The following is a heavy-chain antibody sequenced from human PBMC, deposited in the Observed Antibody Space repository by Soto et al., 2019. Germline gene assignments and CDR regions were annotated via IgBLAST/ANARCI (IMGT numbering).Heavy chain of an antibody. CDR1: GASITYGGYS. CDR2: INHLETT. V-gene: IGHV4-30-2*01. J-gene: IGHJ4*02. D-gene: IGHD1-26*01. CDR3: ASGGGSDSFDY. Sequence: QLQLHESGSGLVKPSQTLSLTCTVSGASITYGGYSWSWIRQAPGKGLEWIGYINHLETTFYNPSFERRLSLSRVRAKNQFSLYLNSMSAADRAVYFCASGGGSDSFDYWGQGILVTVSS.